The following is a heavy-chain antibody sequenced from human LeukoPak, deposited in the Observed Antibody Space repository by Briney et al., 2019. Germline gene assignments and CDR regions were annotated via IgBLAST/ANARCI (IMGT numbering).Heavy chain of an antibody. Sequence: SETLSLTCTVSGGXISSYYWSWIRQPPGKGLKWIGYIYYSGSTNYNPSLKSRVTISVDTSKNQFSLKLSSVTAADTAVYYCARHKPVNYYYGMDVWGQGTTVTVSS. CDR3: ARHKPVNYYYGMDV. CDR1: GGXISSYY. CDR2: IYYSGST. V-gene: IGHV4-59*08. J-gene: IGHJ6*02.